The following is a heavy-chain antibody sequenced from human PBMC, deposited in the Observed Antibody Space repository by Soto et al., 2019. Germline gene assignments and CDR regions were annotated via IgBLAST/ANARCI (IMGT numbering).Heavy chain of an antibody. CDR1: GYTFTSYG. CDR2: ISAYNGNT. CDR3: ARSPTPTYYGSGSYYSLHFDY. J-gene: IGHJ4*02. Sequence: GASVKVSCKASGYTFTSYGISWVRQAPGQRLEWMGWISAYNGNTSYAQKLQGRVTMTTDTSTSTAYMELRSLRSDDTAVYYCARSPTPTYYGSGSYYSLHFDYWGQGTLVTVSS. D-gene: IGHD3-10*01. V-gene: IGHV1-18*01.